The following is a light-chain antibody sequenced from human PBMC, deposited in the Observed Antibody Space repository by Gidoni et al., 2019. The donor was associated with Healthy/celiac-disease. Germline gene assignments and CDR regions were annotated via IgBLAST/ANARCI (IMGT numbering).Light chain of an antibody. CDR3: QQYNSYSPA. CDR2: KAS. Sequence: DSQMTQSPSTRSAAVGDRVTITCRASQRMSSWLAWYQQKPGKAPTLLIYKASSFESGVPSRFCGSGSSTEFTLPISSLQPDDFATYYCQQYNSYSPAFGPGTKVEIK. J-gene: IGKJ1*01. CDR1: QRMSSW. V-gene: IGKV1-5*03.